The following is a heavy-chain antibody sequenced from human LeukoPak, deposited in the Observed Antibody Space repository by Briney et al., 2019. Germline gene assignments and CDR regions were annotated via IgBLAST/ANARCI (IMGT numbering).Heavy chain of an antibody. CDR3: ARDSYQLLSHDACDI. CDR2: ISSDNGNT. Sequence: ASVKVSCKASGYTFTTYGISWVRQAPGQGLEWIGWISSDNGNTNYVQKLQGRVTMTTDTSTNTAYMELRSLKSDDTAVYYCARDSYQLLSHDACDIWGQGTVVTVSS. V-gene: IGHV1-18*01. CDR1: GYTFTTYG. D-gene: IGHD2-2*01. J-gene: IGHJ3*02.